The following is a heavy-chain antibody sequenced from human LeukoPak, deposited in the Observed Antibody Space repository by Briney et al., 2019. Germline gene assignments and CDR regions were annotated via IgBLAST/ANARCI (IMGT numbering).Heavy chain of an antibody. V-gene: IGHV4-39*07. CDR2: IYYSGST. Sequence: PSETLSLTCTVSGGSISSSSYYWGWIRQPPGKGLEWIGSIYYSGSTYYNPSLKSRVTISVDTSKNQFSLKLSSVTAADTAVYYCARDAGNKVPAAMRFDYWGQGTLVTASS. D-gene: IGHD2-2*01. CDR1: GGSISSSSYY. CDR3: ARDAGNKVPAAMRFDY. J-gene: IGHJ4*02.